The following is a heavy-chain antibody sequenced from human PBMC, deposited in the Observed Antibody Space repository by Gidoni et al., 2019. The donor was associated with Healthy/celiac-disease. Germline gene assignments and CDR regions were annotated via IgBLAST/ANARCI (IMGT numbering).Heavy chain of an antibody. CDR1: GYTFNSYA. D-gene: IGHD7-27*01. J-gene: IGHJ4*02. CDR3: ARDGGPLGAPLDY. Sequence: QVQLVQSGAEVKKPGASVKVSCKASGYTFNSYAMHWVRQAPGQRLEWMGWINAGNGNTKYSQKFQGRVTITRDTSASTAYMELSSLRSEDTAVYYCARDGGPLGAPLDYWGQGTLVTVSS. V-gene: IGHV1-3*01. CDR2: INAGNGNT.